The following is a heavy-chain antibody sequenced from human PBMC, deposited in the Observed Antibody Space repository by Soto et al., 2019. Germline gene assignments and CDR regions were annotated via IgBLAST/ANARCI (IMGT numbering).Heavy chain of an antibody. Sequence: QITLKESGPTLVKPTQTLTLTCTFSVFSLNSSGVGVCWIRQPPGKALEWLALIYWNDEMHYSPSLKSRLTSTEDASKHQVVLTVTNRDPVVTATYYCAHRRFAKYSSLPADFDYWGQGILGTVSS. CDR1: VFSLNSSGVG. D-gene: IGHD6-6*01. V-gene: IGHV2-5*01. CDR2: IYWNDEM. J-gene: IGHJ4*02. CDR3: AHRRFAKYSSLPADFDY.